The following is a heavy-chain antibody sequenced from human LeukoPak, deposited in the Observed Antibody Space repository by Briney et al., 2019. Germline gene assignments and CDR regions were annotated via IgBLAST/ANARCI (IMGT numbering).Heavy chain of an antibody. V-gene: IGHV1-18*01. J-gene: IGHJ3*02. CDR1: GYTFTNYG. CDR3: ARTFYDFWSGFSNYDSFHI. CDR2: NSAYNDNT. Sequence: ASVKVSCKASGYTFTNYGIIWVRQAPGRGLEWMGWNSAYNDNTNYAQKFQGRVTMTTDTSTNTAYMELRSLTSDDTAVYYCARTFYDFWSGFSNYDSFHIWGQGTLVTVSS. D-gene: IGHD3-3*01.